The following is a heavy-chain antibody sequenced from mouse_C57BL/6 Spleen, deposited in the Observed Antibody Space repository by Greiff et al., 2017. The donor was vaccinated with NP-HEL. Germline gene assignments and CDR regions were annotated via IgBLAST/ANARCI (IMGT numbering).Heavy chain of an antibody. Sequence: EVHLVESGGGLVQPGGSLSLSCAASGFTFTDYYMSWVRQPPGKALEWLGFIRNKANGYTTEYSASVKGRFTISRDNSQSILYLQMNALRAEDSATYYCARYPWDEVYAMDYWGQGTSVTVSS. CDR1: GFTFTDYY. CDR3: ARYPWDEVYAMDY. D-gene: IGHD4-1*01. J-gene: IGHJ4*01. V-gene: IGHV7-3*01. CDR2: IRNKANGYTT.